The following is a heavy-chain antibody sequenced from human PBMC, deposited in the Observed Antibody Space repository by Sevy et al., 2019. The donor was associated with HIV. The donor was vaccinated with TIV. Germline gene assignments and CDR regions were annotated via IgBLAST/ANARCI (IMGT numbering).Heavy chain of an antibody. J-gene: IGHJ3*02. V-gene: IGHV3-23*01. CDR3: AGARYDSSGSFDALDI. D-gene: IGHD3-22*01. Sequence: GGSLRLSCTKSGFTFTSYAMNWVRQAPGKGLEWVSTIFRNFRGVDVTYDADSVKGRLTISRYSSRNTLYLQMNSLRAEDTAVYYCAGARYDSSGSFDALDIWGQGTMGTVSS. CDR1: GFTFTSYA. CDR2: IFRNFRGVDVT.